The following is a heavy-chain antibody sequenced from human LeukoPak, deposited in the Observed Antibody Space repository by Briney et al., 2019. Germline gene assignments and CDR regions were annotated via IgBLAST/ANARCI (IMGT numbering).Heavy chain of an antibody. CDR2: INPNSGGT. Sequence: ASVKVSCKASGYTFTGYYMHWVRQAPGQGLEWMGWINPNSGGTNYAQKFQGRVTMTRETPISTAYMELSRLRSDDTAVYYCARVKLGYCSGGSCYLGYWGQGTLVTVSS. D-gene: IGHD2-15*01. CDR1: GYTFTGYY. CDR3: ARVKLGYCSGGSCYLGY. J-gene: IGHJ4*02. V-gene: IGHV1-2*02.